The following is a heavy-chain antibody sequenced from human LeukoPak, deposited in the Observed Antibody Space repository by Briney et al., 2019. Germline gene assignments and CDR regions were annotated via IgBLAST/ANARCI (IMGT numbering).Heavy chain of an antibody. Sequence: GGSLRLSCAASGFTFSSYEMNWVRQAPGKGLEWVSYISSSGSTIYYADSAKGRFTISRDNAKNSLYLQMNSLRAEDTAVYYCARDSSGWIVFDYWGQGTLVTVSS. CDR1: GFTFSSYE. V-gene: IGHV3-48*03. CDR2: ISSSGSTI. CDR3: ARDSSGWIVFDY. J-gene: IGHJ4*02. D-gene: IGHD6-19*01.